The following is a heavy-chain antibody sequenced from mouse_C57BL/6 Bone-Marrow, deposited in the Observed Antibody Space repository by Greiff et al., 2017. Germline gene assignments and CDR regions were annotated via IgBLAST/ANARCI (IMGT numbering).Heavy chain of an antibody. V-gene: IGHV5-4*01. CDR3: ARGPYYPRFDY. CDR1: GFTFSSYA. J-gene: IGHJ2*01. CDR2: ISDGGSYT. D-gene: IGHD1-1*01. Sequence: EVQLVESGGGLVKPGGSLKLSCAASGFTFSSYAMSWVRQTPEKRLEWVATISDGGSYTYYPDNVKGRFTISRDNAKNNLYLQMSRLKSEDTAMYYCARGPYYPRFDYGGQGTTLTVSS.